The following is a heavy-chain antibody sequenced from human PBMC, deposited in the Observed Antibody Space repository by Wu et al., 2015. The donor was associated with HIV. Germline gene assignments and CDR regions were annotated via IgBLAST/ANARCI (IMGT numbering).Heavy chain of an antibody. J-gene: IGHJ2*01. CDR1: GYIFTSYY. Sequence: QVQLVQSGAEVKKPGASVKVSCEASGYIFTSYYMHWVRQAPGQGLEWMGRINPSGGSTSYAQKFQGRVTMTRDTSTSTAYMELRSLRSDDTAVYYCARPHYYDSSGYYPNPFRAPAGNWYFDLVGPWPPWSLS. CDR2: INPSGGST. D-gene: IGHD3-22*01. V-gene: IGHV1-46*01. CDR3: ARPHYYDSSGYYPNPFRAPAGNWYFDL.